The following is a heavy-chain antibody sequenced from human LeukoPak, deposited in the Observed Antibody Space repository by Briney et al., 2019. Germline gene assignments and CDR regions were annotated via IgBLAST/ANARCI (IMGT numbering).Heavy chain of an antibody. J-gene: IGHJ4*02. CDR3: AKEVGMYGTPTLDF. V-gene: IGHV3-23*01. D-gene: IGHD1-1*01. CDR2: IPGSGVDT. CDR1: GFTFSSYA. Sequence: GGSLRLSCAASGFTFSSYAMSWVRQAPGGGAGWVSGIPGSGVDTFYADSVKGRFTISRDNSKNTLFLQMNSLRAEDTAVYYCAKEVGMYGTPTLDFWGQGTVVTVSS.